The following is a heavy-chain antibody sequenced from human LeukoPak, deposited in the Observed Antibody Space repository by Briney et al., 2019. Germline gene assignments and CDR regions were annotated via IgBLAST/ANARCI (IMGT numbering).Heavy chain of an antibody. CDR1: GGSFSGYY. CDR2: INHIGST. D-gene: IGHD1/OR15-1a*01. V-gene: IGHV4-34*04. CDR3: ARVEHVTHVLFDY. Sequence: SETLSLTCAVYGGSFSGYYWSWIRQPPGKGLEWIGEINHIGSTNENRSLKRRATISVDTSKNQFSLKLSSVTAADTAVYYCARVEHVTHVLFDYGGQGSLVTVSA. J-gene: IGHJ4*02.